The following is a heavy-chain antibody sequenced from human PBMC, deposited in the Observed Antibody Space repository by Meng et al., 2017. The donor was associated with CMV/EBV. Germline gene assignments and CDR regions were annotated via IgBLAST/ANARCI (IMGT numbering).Heavy chain of an antibody. CDR2: IKQDGSEK. Sequence: ETLSLTCAASGFTFSSYWMSWVRQAPGKGLEWVANIKQDGSEKYYVDSVKGRFTISRDNAKNSLYLQMNSLRAEDTAVYYCARDSGRGYCSGGSCYNPDWGQGTTVTVS. V-gene: IGHV3-7*01. CDR3: ARDSGRGYCSGGSCYNPD. CDR1: GFTFSSYW. J-gene: IGHJ6*02. D-gene: IGHD2-15*01.